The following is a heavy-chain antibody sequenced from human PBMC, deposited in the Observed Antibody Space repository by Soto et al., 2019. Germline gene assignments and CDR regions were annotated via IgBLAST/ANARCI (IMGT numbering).Heavy chain of an antibody. Sequence: QGPLVQSGGEVRKPGASVKVSCQASGYIFNNFGLSWVRQVPGQGLEWVGWIGHYIGKTDYAPKFRDRVTMTANSTTITAYVALRSLTSDDSALYYCARCYCSVGSCFTCWLFDLWGRGTLGSVSS. CDR2: IGHYIGKT. CDR1: GYIFNNFG. CDR3: ARCYCSVGSCFTCWLFDL. V-gene: IGHV1-18*01. J-gene: IGHJ2*01. D-gene: IGHD6-19*01.